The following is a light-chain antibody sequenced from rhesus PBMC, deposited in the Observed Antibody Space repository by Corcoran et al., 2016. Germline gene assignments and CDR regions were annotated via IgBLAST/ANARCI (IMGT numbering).Light chain of an antibody. CDR2: GAS. J-gene: IGKJ1*01. CDR3: LQSSNWPWT. CDR1: QSVSSY. Sequence: EIVMTQSPATLALSPGERATLSCRASQSVSSYLAWSQQKPGKAPELLIYGASNRATGIPARFSGSGSGTEFTLTISSIEPEGVGVYFCLQSSNWPWTFGQGAKVEIK. V-gene: IGKV3-24*04.